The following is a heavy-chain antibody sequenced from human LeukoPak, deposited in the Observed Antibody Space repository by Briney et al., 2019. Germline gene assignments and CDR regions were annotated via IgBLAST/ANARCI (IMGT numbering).Heavy chain of an antibody. J-gene: IGHJ6*02. CDR2: ISGSGGST. D-gene: IGHD3-10*01. Sequence: GGSLRLSCAASGFIFSSYAMNWVRQAPGKGLEWVSAISGSGGSTYYADSVKGRFTISRDNSKNALYLQMSSLRAEDTAVYYCAKGDYGSGLNYYYGMDVWGQGTTVTVSS. CDR3: AKGDYGSGLNYYYGMDV. CDR1: GFIFSSYA. V-gene: IGHV3-23*01.